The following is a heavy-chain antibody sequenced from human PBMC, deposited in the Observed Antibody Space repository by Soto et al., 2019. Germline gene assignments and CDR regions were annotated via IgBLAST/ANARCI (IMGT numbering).Heavy chain of an antibody. D-gene: IGHD2-21*02. V-gene: IGHV3-64*01. J-gene: IGHJ4*02. CDR2: ISRNGGST. CDR1: GFTFIRYA. Sequence: EVQLVESGGGLVQPVGSLRLSCAASGFTFIRYAMHWVRQAPGKGLEYVSGISRNGGSTYYANSVKGRFTISRDNSKSTLYLQVGSLRVEDMAVYYWARSGLPFDYWGQGTLVTVSS. CDR3: ARSGLPFDY.